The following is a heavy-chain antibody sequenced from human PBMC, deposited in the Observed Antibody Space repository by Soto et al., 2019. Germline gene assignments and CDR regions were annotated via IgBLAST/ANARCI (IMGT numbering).Heavy chain of an antibody. J-gene: IGHJ4*02. D-gene: IGHD1-26*01. V-gene: IGHV3-74*01. CDR1: GFSISGYW. CDR3: ATLATRSDY. Sequence: EAQLVESGGGLVQPGGSLRLSCAASGFSISGYWMHWVRQTPGKAPVWVSRINSDGSSTSYADSVKGRFTISRDNARNTFYLQMHSLRAEDTAVYYCATLATRSDYWGQGTQVTVSS. CDR2: INSDGSST.